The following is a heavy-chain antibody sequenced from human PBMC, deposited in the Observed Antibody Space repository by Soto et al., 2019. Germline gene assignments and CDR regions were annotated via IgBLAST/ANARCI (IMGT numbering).Heavy chain of an antibody. V-gene: IGHV3-21*01. CDR2: ISSTTNYI. CDR3: ARESEDLTSTFDY. J-gene: IGHJ4*02. Sequence: GGSLRLSCAASGFTFTRYSMNWVRQAPGKGLEWVSSISSTTNYIYYADSMRGRFTVSRDNAKNSVYLEMNSLSAEDTAVYYCARESEDLTSTFDYWGQGTLVTVSS. CDR1: GFTFTRYS.